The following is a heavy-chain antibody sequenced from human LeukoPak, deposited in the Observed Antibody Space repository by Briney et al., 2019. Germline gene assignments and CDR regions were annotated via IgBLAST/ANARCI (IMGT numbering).Heavy chain of an antibody. CDR3: AKDPAYYFGSGSYYCDY. CDR2: IRYDGSNK. J-gene: IGHJ4*02. Sequence: GGSLRLSCAASGFTFSSYGMHWVRQAPGKGLEWVAFIRYDGSNKYYADSVKGRFTISRDNSKNTLYLQMNSLRAEDTAVYYCAKDPAYYFGSGSYYCDYWGQGTLVTVSS. V-gene: IGHV3-30*02. CDR1: GFTFSSYG. D-gene: IGHD3-10*01.